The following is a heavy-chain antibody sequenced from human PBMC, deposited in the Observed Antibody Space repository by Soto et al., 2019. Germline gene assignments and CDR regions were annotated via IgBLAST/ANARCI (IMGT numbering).Heavy chain of an antibody. CDR3: ARDPGYSSGRGDYFDY. CDR1: GYTFTSYA. CDR2: INAGNGNT. V-gene: IGHV1-3*01. D-gene: IGHD6-19*01. J-gene: IGHJ4*02. Sequence: QVQLVQSGAEVKKPGASVKVSCKASGYTFTSYAMHWVRQAPGQRLEWMGWINAGNGNTKYSQKFQGRVTITRDTSASTAYMELGSLRSEDTAVYYCARDPGYSSGRGDYFDYWGQGTLVTVSS.